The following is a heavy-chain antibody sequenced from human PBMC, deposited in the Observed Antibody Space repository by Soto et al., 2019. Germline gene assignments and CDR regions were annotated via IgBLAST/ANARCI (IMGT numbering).Heavy chain of an antibody. CDR2: MVPDSGRT. CDR1: GYTFLNHD. V-gene: IGHV1-8*01. J-gene: IGHJ4*02. D-gene: IGHD3-9*01. Sequence: GASVKVSCKASGYTFLNHDINWVRQAPGQGLEWMGWMVPDSGRTGYAKKYQGRVTMTRNTSTSTAYMELNSLRSEDTAVYYCARVVVYFYWFDLAPLDYWAQGTLVTVSS. CDR3: ARVVVYFYWFDLAPLDY.